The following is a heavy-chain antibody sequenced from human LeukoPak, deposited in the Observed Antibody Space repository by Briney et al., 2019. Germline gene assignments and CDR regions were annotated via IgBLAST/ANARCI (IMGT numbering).Heavy chain of an antibody. CDR1: GFTFGGFA. Sequence: GGSLRLSCAASGFTFGGFAMSWVRRTPGKGLEWVSGISGSGDNTLYAASVKGRFTISRDNSKNTLYLEMNSLRAEDTAVYYCAKDRYDYGDPYHDYWGQGTLVTVSS. CDR3: AKDRYDYGDPYHDY. V-gene: IGHV3-23*01. J-gene: IGHJ4*02. D-gene: IGHD4-17*01. CDR2: ISGSGDNT.